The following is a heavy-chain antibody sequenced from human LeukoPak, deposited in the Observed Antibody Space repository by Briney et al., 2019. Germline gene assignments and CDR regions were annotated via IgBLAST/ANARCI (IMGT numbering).Heavy chain of an antibody. CDR2: ISSSSSYI. Sequence: GGSLRLSCAASGFTFSSYSMNWVRQAPGKGLEWVSSISSSSSYIYYADSVKGRFTISGDNAKNSLYLQMNSPRAEDTAVYYCASGTSLGLVMYYFDYWGQGTLVTVSP. J-gene: IGHJ4*02. V-gene: IGHV3-21*01. D-gene: IGHD3-16*01. CDR1: GFTFSSYS. CDR3: ASGTSLGLVMYYFDY.